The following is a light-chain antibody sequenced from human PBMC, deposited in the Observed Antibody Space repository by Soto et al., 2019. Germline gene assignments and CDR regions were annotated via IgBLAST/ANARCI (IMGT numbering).Light chain of an antibody. CDR3: QKYNTAPLT. CDR1: LGIANY. CDR2: GAS. V-gene: IGKV1-27*01. J-gene: IGKJ4*01. Sequence: DIQMTQSPPSLSASVGDRFTISCRASLGIANYVLWYQQRPGKVPKLLIYGASSLLSGVPSRFSGSGSGTDFTLTISSLQPEDVATYYCQKYNTAPLTFGGGTKVDIK.